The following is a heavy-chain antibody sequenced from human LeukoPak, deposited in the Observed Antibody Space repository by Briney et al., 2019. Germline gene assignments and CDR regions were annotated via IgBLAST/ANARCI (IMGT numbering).Heavy chain of an antibody. D-gene: IGHD3-16*01. Sequence: PGGSLRLSCAASEFTFDDYAMHWVRQAPGKGLEWVSLISGDGGRTYYADSVKGRFTISRDNSKNSLFLHMNSLRTEDTALYYCANLRVWGSYGLTRPFDNWGQGTLVTVSS. CDR2: ISGDGGRT. J-gene: IGHJ4*02. CDR1: EFTFDDYA. CDR3: ANLRVWGSYGLTRPFDN. V-gene: IGHV3-43*02.